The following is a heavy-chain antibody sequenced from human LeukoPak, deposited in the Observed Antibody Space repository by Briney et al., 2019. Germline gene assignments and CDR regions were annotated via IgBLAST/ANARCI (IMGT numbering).Heavy chain of an antibody. CDR2: ISGSGGST. J-gene: IGHJ4*02. V-gene: IGHV3-23*01. D-gene: IGHD4-17*01. CDR3: AKDGGDYEIDY. Sequence: GGSLRLSCVASGFTFSTYTMNWIRQAPGKGLEWVSAISGSGGSTYYADSVKGRFTISRDNSKNTLYLQMNSLRAEDTAVYYCAKDGGDYEIDYWGQGTLVTVSS. CDR1: GFTFSTYT.